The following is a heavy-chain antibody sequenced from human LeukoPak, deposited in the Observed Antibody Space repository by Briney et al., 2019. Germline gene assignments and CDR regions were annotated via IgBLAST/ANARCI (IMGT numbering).Heavy chain of an antibody. CDR3: APLEGYCSSTSCSPDY. V-gene: IGHV3-30-3*01. Sequence: GGSLRLSCAASGFTFSSYAMHWVRQAPGKGLEWVAVISYDGSNKYYADSVKGRFTISRDNSKNTLYLQMNSLRAEDTAVYYCAPLEGYCSSTSCSPDYWGRGTLVTVSS. D-gene: IGHD2-2*01. CDR2: ISYDGSNK. CDR1: GFTFSSYA. J-gene: IGHJ4*02.